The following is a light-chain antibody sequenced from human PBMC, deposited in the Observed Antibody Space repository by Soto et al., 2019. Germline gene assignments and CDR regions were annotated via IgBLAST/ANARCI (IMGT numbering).Light chain of an antibody. Sequence: QSVLTQPASVSGSXXXSIXXXCTGTSXDVGGYNYVSWYQQHPGKAPKLMIYDVSNRPSGVSNRFSGSKSGNTASLTISGLQAEDEADYYCSSYTSSSTLVFGGGTKLTVL. CDR1: SXDVGGYNY. J-gene: IGLJ2*01. CDR3: SSYTSSSTLV. V-gene: IGLV2-14*01. CDR2: DVS.